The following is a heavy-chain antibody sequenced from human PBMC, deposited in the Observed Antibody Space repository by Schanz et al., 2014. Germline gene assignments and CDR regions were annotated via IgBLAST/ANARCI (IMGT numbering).Heavy chain of an antibody. CDR3: AKTLFPGGTQTFGN. V-gene: IGHV3-23*01. CDR1: GFSFGNCG. D-gene: IGHD2-8*02. CDR2: FDAHDGRA. Sequence: EVQLLESGGGLVQPGGSLRLSCEASGFSFGNCGMSWVRQAPGKGLEWVSGFDAHDGRAYYADSAKGRFTISRDNSKSTLYVEMNSLRVEDTAVYYCAKTLFPGGTQTFGNWGRGTLVTVSS. J-gene: IGHJ4*02.